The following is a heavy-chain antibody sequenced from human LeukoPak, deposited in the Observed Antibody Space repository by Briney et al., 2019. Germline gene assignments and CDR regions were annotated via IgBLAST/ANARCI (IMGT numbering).Heavy chain of an antibody. J-gene: IGHJ5*02. CDR2: IISIFGTG. CDR3: ARTPTDSGSYHNWFDP. V-gene: IGHV1-69*05. D-gene: IGHD1-26*01. Sequence: GASVTVSCKASGGTFSSYAISWVRQAPGQGLEWMGGIISIFGTGNYAQKFQGRVTITTDESTTTAYMELSSLRSENTAVYYCARTPTDSGSYHNWFDPWGQGTLVTVSS. CDR1: GGTFSSYA.